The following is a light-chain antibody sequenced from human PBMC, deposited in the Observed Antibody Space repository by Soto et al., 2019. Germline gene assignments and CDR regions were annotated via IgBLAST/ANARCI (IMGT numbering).Light chain of an antibody. J-gene: IGKJ2*01. CDR2: GSS. CDR1: QSVTSTY. Sequence: ELVLTQSPGTLSLSAGERATLSCRASQSVTSTYLAWYQQKPSQAPRLLIYGSSSRATGVPDRFSGSGSGADFTLTSSRLEPEDLAVYYCQYCGRSPFTFGQGTKLEI. CDR3: QYCGRSPFT. V-gene: IGKV3-20*01.